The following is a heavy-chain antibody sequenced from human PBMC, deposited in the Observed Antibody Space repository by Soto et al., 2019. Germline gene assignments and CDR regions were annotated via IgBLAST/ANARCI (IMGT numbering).Heavy chain of an antibody. D-gene: IGHD6-13*01. CDR2: IYYSGDT. V-gene: IGHV4-31*03. CDR3: ARLAYSSRGGQFFDY. J-gene: IGHJ4*02. Sequence: QVQLQESGPGLVEPSQTLSLTCNVSGDSISSGGYHWSWIRQHPGKGLEWIVYIYYSGDTYYNPSFKSRVDISVHTFTQRFTLNPSSATAADKAVYYFARLAYSSRGGQFFDYWGQGVLFTVSS. CDR1: GDSISSGGYH.